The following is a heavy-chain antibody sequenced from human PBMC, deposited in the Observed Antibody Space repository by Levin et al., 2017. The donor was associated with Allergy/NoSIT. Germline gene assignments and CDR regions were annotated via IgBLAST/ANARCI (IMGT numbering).Heavy chain of an antibody. CDR1: GYTFTSHG. Sequence: ASVKVSCKASGYTFTSHGMHWVRQTPGQGLEWMGWINTGNGNTQYSQKFQGRVTIGRDTFASTAYMELSYLTSEDTAVYYCARDDSSTWYGGIDSWGQGTLVTVSS. J-gene: IGHJ4*02. CDR3: ARDDSSTWYGGIDS. V-gene: IGHV1-3*04. CDR2: INTGNGNT. D-gene: IGHD6-13*01.